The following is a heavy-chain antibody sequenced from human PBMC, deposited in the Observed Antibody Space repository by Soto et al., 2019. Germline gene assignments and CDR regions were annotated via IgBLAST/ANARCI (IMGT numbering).Heavy chain of an antibody. J-gene: IGHJ4*02. D-gene: IGHD3-10*01. V-gene: IGHV4-39*01. CDR3: ARQSYYGSGSYLGDFDY. CDR1: GGSISSSSYY. Sequence: QLQLQESGPGLVKPSETLSLTCTVSGGSISSSSYYWGWIRQPPGKGLEWIGSIDYSGSTYYNPSLKSRVTISVDTSKNQFSLKLSSVTAADTAVYYCARQSYYGSGSYLGDFDYWGQGTLVTVSS. CDR2: IDYSGST.